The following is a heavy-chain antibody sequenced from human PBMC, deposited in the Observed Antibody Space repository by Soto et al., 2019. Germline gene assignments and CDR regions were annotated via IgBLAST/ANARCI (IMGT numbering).Heavy chain of an antibody. CDR2: INAGYVNT. CDR1: GYTFTYYT. V-gene: IGHV1-3*01. D-gene: IGHD3-22*01. J-gene: IGHJ4*02. CDR3: TRDYYDSSGYPY. Sequence: ASVKVSCKASGYTFTYYTVHWVRQAPVQILELIVWINAGYVNTEYGPNVQGRVTMTEDRSASTVYMELSSLRSEDTAVSFCTRDYYDSSGYPYWGQG.